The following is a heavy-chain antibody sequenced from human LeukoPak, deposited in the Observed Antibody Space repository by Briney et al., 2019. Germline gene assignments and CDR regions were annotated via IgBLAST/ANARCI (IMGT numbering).Heavy chain of an antibody. CDR3: VKKIEGPTKAFDS. V-gene: IGHV3-23*01. CDR1: GFTFSSYV. D-gene: IGHD1-26*01. J-gene: IGHJ4*02. Sequence: PGGSLRLSCAASGFTFSSYVMSWVRQAPGKGLEWVSAISDTGGLIYYADSVKGRFSISRDNSMDTLYLEINSLRAEDTAVYFCVKKIEGPTKAFDSWGQGTLVTVSS. CDR2: ISDTGGLI.